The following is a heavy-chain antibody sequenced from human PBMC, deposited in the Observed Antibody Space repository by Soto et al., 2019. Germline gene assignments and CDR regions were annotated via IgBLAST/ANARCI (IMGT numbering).Heavy chain of an antibody. CDR3: ARGLVVVAATPFDYYGMDV. D-gene: IGHD2-15*01. CDR1: GYTFTSYD. J-gene: IGHJ6*02. V-gene: IGHV1-8*01. CDR2: MNPNSGNT. Sequence: QVQLVQSGAEVKKPGASVKVSCKASGYTFTSYDINWVRQATGQVLEWMGWMNPNSGNTGYAQKFQGRVTMTRNTSISRAYMERSSLRSEDTAVYYCARGLVVVAATPFDYYGMDVWGHGTTVIVAS.